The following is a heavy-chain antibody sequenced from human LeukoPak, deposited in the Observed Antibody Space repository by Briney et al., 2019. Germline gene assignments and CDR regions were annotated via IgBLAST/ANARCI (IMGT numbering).Heavy chain of an antibody. D-gene: IGHD3-3*01. CDR1: GFTVSSNY. V-gene: IGHV3-53*01. CDR3: ARRSGYHFDY. Sequence: GGSLRLXCAASGFTVSSNYMSWVRQAPGKGLEWVSVIYSGGSTYYADSVKGRFTISRDNSKNTLYLQMNSLRAEDTAVYYCARRSGYHFDYWGQETLVTVSS. J-gene: IGHJ4*02. CDR2: IYSGGST.